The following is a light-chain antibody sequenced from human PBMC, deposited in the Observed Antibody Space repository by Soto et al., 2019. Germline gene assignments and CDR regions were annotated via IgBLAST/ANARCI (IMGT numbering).Light chain of an antibody. V-gene: IGLV2-14*01. Sequence: QSVLTQPASVSGSPGQSITISCTGTSSDVGGYNYVSWYQQYPGKAPKLIIYDVSYRPSGVSARFSGSKSDNTASLTISGLQVEDDGDYYCSSYARTSTHVVFGGGTKLTVL. CDR3: SSYARTSTHVV. J-gene: IGLJ2*01. CDR1: SSDVGGYNY. CDR2: DVS.